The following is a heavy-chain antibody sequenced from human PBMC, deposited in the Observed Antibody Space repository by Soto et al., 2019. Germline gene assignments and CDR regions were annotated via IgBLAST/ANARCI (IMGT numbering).Heavy chain of an antibody. CDR2: ISGSGGST. V-gene: IGHV3-23*01. CDR1: GFTFSSYA. D-gene: IGHD3-10*01. Sequence: PGGSLRLSCAASGFTFSSYAMSWVRQAPGKGLEWVSAISGSGGSTYYADSVKGRFTISRDNSKNTLYLQMNSLRAEDTAVYYCAKDPVKYGSGSYYHYWGQGTLVTVSS. CDR3: AKDPVKYGSGSYYHY. J-gene: IGHJ4*02.